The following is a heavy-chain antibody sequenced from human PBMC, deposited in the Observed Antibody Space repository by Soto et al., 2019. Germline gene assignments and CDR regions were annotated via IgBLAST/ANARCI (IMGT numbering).Heavy chain of an antibody. D-gene: IGHD2-15*01. J-gene: IGHJ4*02. CDR2: VYYSGST. CDR3: ARLVGVAYVNY. V-gene: IGHV4-59*08. Sequence: QVQLQESGPGLVKPSETLSLTCTVSGGSISSYYWSWIRQPPGKGLEWIGYVYYSGSTNYNPSLKSRVAISVDTSKNQFSLRLSSVAATDTAVYYCARLVGVAYVNYWGQGTLVTVSS. CDR1: GGSISSYY.